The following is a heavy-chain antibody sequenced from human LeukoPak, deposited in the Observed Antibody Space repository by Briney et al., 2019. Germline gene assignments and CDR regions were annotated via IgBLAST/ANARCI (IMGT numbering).Heavy chain of an antibody. CDR2: IYYSGST. D-gene: IGHD3-10*01. V-gene: IGHV4-30-4*08. Sequence: PSETLSLTCTVSGGSISSGDYYWSWIRQPPGKGLEWIGYIYYSGSTNYNPSLKSRVTISVDKSKNQFSLKLSSVTAADTAVYYCASFRWFGEAYFDYWGQGTLVTVSS. CDR1: GGSISSGDYY. CDR3: ASFRWFGEAYFDY. J-gene: IGHJ4*02.